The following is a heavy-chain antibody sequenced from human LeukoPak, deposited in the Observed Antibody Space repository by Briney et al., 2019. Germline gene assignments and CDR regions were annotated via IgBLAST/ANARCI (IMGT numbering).Heavy chain of an antibody. Sequence: TSETLSLTCTVSGGSVSSGSYYWRWIRQPPGKGLEWIGNIYHSGSTKYSPSLKSRVTISIDTSKNQFSLKLSSVTAADTAVYYCASRVAGTSMDVWGQGTTVTVSS. CDR3: ASRVAGTSMDV. CDR2: IYHSGST. D-gene: IGHD6-19*01. CDR1: GGSVSSGSYY. J-gene: IGHJ6*02. V-gene: IGHV4-61*01.